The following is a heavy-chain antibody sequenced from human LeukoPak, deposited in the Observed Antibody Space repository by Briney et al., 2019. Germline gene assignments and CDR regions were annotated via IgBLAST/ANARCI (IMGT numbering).Heavy chain of an antibody. CDR3: ASRGDFWSGYPGVDY. Sequence: SETLSLTCTVSGGSISSSSYYWGWIRQPPGKGLEWIGSFYYSGSTYYNPSLKSRVTISVDTSKNQFSLKLSSVTAADTAVYYCASRGDFWSGYPGVDYWGQGTLVTVSS. CDR2: FYYSGST. D-gene: IGHD3-3*01. CDR1: GGSISSSSYY. V-gene: IGHV4-39*01. J-gene: IGHJ4*02.